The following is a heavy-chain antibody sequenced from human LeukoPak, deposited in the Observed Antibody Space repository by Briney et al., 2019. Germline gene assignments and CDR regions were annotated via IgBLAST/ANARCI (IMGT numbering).Heavy chain of an antibody. CDR1: GSTFSSYG. J-gene: IGHJ5*02. CDR2: SSGIGGST. CDR3: AKDGGFSGWFDFGPGGPLLRVP. Sequence: GGSLRLSCAASGSTFSSYGVSWVRQARGEGRGWVSASSGIGGSTYYADSVKRQFTISRDNSKNTLYLQMNSLRADGTAVYYCAKDGGFSGWFDFGPGGPLLRVPWG. D-gene: IGHD6-19*01. V-gene: IGHV3-23*01.